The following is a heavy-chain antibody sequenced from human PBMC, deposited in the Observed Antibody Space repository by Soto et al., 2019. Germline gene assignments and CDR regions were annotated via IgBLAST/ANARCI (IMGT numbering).Heavy chain of an antibody. V-gene: IGHV1-18*01. CDR1: GYTFTSYG. J-gene: IGHJ5*02. CDR3: AREGDDYGDYGVRWFDP. D-gene: IGHD4-17*01. Sequence: ASVKVSCKASGYTFTSYGISWVRQAPGQGLEWMGWISAYNGNTNYAQKLQGRVTMTTDTSTSTAYMELRSLRSDDTAVYYCAREGDDYGDYGVRWFDPWAQVTLVTVS. CDR2: ISAYNGNT.